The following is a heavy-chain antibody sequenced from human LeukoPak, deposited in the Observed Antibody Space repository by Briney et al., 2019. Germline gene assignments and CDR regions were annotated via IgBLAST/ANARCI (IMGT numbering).Heavy chain of an antibody. CDR2: ISSSSSYI. CDR1: GFTFSSYS. D-gene: IGHD3-22*01. V-gene: IGHV3-21*01. J-gene: IGHJ4*02. Sequence: GGSLRLSCAASGFTFSSYSMNWVRQAPGKGLEWVSSISSSSSYIYYADSVKGRFTISRDNAKNSRYLQMNSLRAEDTAVYYCARGVYYYDSSGYLTFDYWGQGTLVTVSS. CDR3: ARGVYYYDSSGYLTFDY.